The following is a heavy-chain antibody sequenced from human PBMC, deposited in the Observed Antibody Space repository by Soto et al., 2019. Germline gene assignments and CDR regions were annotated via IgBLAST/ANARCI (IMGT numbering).Heavy chain of an antibody. V-gene: IGHV1-18*01. CDR2: IVDVSGNT. Sequence: ASVKVSCKASGYTFTSYGISWVRQAPGQGLEWIGWIVDVSGNTDLAQKFQERVTITRDKSTNTAYMELSGLRSDDTALYYCAANPRFSSGWYGSPTTDYYGTYVWGQGTTVTVSS. CDR1: GYTFTSYG. D-gene: IGHD6-19*01. CDR3: AANPRFSSGWYGSPTTDYYGTYV. J-gene: IGHJ6*02.